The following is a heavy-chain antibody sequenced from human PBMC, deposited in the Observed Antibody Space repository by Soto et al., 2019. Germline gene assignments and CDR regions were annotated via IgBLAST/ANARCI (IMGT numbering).Heavy chain of an antibody. V-gene: IGHV3-33*01. CDR3: ARGYGSGTYPIDY. CDR2: IWSGGSDK. D-gene: IGHD3-10*01. CDR1: GFAFSSYG. Sequence: QVQLVESGGGVVQPGRSLRLSCAASGFAFSSYGMHWVRQAPGKGLEWVTVIWSGGSDKYYADSVKGRFTISRDNSKNTLYLQMNSLRAEDTAVYYCARGYGSGTYPIDYWGQGTLVTVSS. J-gene: IGHJ4*02.